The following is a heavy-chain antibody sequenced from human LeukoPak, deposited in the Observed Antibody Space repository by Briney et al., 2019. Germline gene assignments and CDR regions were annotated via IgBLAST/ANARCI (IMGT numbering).Heavy chain of an antibody. Sequence: PSETLSLTCTVSGASISGWYWSWIRQPPGKGLEWIGYVYGSGYTNYNPSLKSRVTMSIDTSKNHFSLKLSSVTAADTAVYYCARDHAVAGTAFDIWGQGTMVTVSS. D-gene: IGHD6-19*01. CDR3: ARDHAVAGTAFDI. V-gene: IGHV4-59*12. CDR1: GASISGWY. J-gene: IGHJ3*02. CDR2: VYGSGYT.